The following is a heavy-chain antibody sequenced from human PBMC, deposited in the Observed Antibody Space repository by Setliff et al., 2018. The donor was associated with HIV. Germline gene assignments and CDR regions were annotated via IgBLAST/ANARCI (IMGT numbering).Heavy chain of an antibody. Sequence: SETLSLTCSVSGVSINRTDHYWGWIRQSPGKRLEWIGSVSQSGSTYYNPSLKSRITISVDRSKNLFSLKLISVTAADQGVYYCARVPVAGANLFDPWGLGTLVTVSS. CDR1: GVSINRTDHY. D-gene: IGHD2-21*01. J-gene: IGHJ5*02. V-gene: IGHV4-39*01. CDR3: ARVPVAGANLFDP. CDR2: VSQSGST.